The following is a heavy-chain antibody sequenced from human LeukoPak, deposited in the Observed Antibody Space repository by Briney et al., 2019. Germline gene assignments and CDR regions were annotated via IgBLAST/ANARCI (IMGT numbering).Heavy chain of an antibody. CDR2: IHTSGST. V-gene: IGHV4-61*02. J-gene: IGHJ5*02. Sequence: PSETLSLTCTVSGGSISSGSYYWSWIRQPAGKGLEWIGRIHTSGSTNYNPSLKSRVTISVDTSQNQFPLKLTSVTAADTAVYYCARVTIFGVVFDPWGQGTLVTVSS. CDR3: ARVTIFGVVFDP. CDR1: GGSISSGSYY. D-gene: IGHD3-3*01.